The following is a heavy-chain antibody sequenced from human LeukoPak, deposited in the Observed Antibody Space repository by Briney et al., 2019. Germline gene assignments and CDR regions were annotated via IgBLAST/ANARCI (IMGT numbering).Heavy chain of an antibody. CDR1: GFXFSSYS. J-gene: IGHJ4*02. Sequence: GGTLRLSCVASGFXFSSYSINWVRQAPGKGLEWVSSFGRSGNYIYYADPLKGRFTISRDNAQNSLYLQMISLRGEDTAVYYCARDLSQGATTNTNGYFDYWGQGALVTVSS. CDR3: ARDLSQGATTNTNGYFDY. CDR2: FGRSGNYI. D-gene: IGHD2-8*01. V-gene: IGHV3-21*04.